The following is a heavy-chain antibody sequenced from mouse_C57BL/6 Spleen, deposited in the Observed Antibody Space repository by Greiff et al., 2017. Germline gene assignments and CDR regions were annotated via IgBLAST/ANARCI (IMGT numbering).Heavy chain of an antibody. D-gene: IGHD1-1*01. V-gene: IGHV1-69*01. J-gene: IGHJ4*01. CDR3: ARRGYYGSMDY. CDR1: GYTFTSYW. Sequence: VQLQQSGAELVMPGASVKLSCKASGYTFTSYWMHWVKQRPGQGLEWIGEIDPSDSYTNYNQKFKGKSTLTVDKSSSTAYMQLSSLTSEDSAVYYCARRGYYGSMDYWGQGTSVTVSS. CDR2: IDPSDSYT.